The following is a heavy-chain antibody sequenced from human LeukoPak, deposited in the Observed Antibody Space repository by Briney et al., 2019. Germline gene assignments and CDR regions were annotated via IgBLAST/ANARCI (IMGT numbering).Heavy chain of an antibody. CDR3: ASSLTYYDILTGLNYYYYGMDV. CDR2: TIPILGIA. V-gene: IGHV1-69*04. D-gene: IGHD3-9*01. J-gene: IGHJ6*02. Sequence: SVKVSFKASGGTFSSYAISWVRQAPGQGIEWMGRTIPILGIANYAQKFQGRVTITADKSTSTAYMELSSLRSEDTAVYYCASSLTYYDILTGLNYYYYGMDVWGQGTTVTVSS. CDR1: GGTFSSYA.